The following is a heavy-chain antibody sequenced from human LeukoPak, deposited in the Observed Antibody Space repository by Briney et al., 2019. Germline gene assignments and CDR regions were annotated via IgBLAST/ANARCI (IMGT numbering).Heavy chain of an antibody. Sequence: SETLSLTCAVYGGSFSSYYWSWIRQPPGKGLEWIGYIYYSGSTNYNPSLKSRVTISVDTSKNQFSLKLSSVTAADTAVYYCARDRITTYSYYYGMDVWGQGTTVTVSS. CDR1: GGSFSSYY. J-gene: IGHJ6*02. CDR3: ARDRITTYSYYYGMDV. CDR2: IYYSGST. V-gene: IGHV4-59*01. D-gene: IGHD4-11*01.